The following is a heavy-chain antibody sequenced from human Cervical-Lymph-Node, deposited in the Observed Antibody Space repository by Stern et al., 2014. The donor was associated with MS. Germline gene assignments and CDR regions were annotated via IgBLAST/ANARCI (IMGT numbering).Heavy chain of an antibody. Sequence: EVQLVQSGAEVKQPGESLRISCKGSGYKFSNYWIAWVRQMPGRGLEWMGIIYTDDSTARYSPDFQGKVTFAVDVSMTNAYLEGTSLKASDTAMYFCAREGVFCRDRGETCHYFGMDVWGQGTAVIVSS. J-gene: IGHJ6*02. CDR1: GYKFSNYW. D-gene: IGHD3-10*01. CDR3: AREGVFCRDRGETCHYFGMDV. V-gene: IGHV5-51*01. CDR2: IYTDDSTA.